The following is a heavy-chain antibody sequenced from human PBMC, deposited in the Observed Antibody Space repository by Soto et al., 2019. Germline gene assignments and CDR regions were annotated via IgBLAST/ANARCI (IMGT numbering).Heavy chain of an antibody. V-gene: IGHV4-59*01. CDR1: GGSISSYY. CDR2: IYYSGST. Sequence: SETLSLTCTVSGGSISSYYWSWIRQPPGKGLEWIGYIYYSGSTNYNPSLKSRVTISVDTSKNQFSLKLSSVTAADTAVYYCARDRKLDYYYYGMDVWGQGTTFTVSS. J-gene: IGHJ6*02. CDR3: ARDRKLDYYYYGMDV.